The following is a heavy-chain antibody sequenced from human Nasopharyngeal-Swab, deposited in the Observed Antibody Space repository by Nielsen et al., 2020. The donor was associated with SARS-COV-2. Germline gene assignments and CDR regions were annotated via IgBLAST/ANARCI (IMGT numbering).Heavy chain of an antibody. CDR2: IYPGDSDT. Sequence: GESLKISCKGSGYSFTSYWIGWVRQMPGKGLEWMGIIYPGDSDTRYSPSFQGQVTISADKSISTAYLQWSSLKASDTAMYYCARRRYDFWSGSSPVPKYYYYYMDVWGKGTTVTVSS. CDR3: ARRRYDFWSGSSPVPKYYYYYMDV. D-gene: IGHD3-3*01. J-gene: IGHJ6*03. CDR1: GYSFTSYW. V-gene: IGHV5-51*01.